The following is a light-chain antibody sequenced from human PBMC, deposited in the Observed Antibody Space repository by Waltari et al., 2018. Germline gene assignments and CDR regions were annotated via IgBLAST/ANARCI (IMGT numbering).Light chain of an antibody. CDR3: LVWHSTTDHHGV. CDR2: YDS. V-gene: IGLV3-21*04. CDR1: HIGSKS. J-gene: IGLJ2*01. Sequence: SYVVTQSPSVSVAPGETARITCGGDHIGSKSVHWYQQRPGQAPGLVISYDSDRPPGIPERFSGSNSGNTATLTISWVEADDEADYYCLVWHSTTDHHGVFGGGTKLTVL.